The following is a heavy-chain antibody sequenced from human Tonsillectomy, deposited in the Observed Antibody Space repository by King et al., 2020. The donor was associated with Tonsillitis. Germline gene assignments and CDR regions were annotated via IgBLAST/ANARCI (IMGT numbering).Heavy chain of an antibody. CDR3: ARQPEYSSGWPYFYYYYMDV. V-gene: IGHV3-48*03. D-gene: IGHD6-19*01. J-gene: IGHJ6*03. CDR2: ISSSGSTI. Sequence: VQLVEPGGGLVQPGGSLRLSCAASVFTFSSYEMNWVRQAPGKGLEWVSYISSSGSTIYYTDSVKGRFTISRDNAKNSLYLQMNSLRAEDTAVYYCARQPEYSSGWPYFYYYYMDVWGKGTTVTVSS. CDR1: VFTFSSYE.